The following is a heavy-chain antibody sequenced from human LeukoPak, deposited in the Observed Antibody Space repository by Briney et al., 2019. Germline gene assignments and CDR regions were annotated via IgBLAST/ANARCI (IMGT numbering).Heavy chain of an antibody. Sequence: SETLSLTCTVSGGSISTNSYSWGWIRQPPGKGLEWIGSIYYSGSSYYNPSLKSRVTISVDTSKSQFSLKLRSVTAADTAVYYCARHAKSRFMVRGVIITYWFDPWGQGTLVTVSS. CDR3: ARHAKSRFMVRGVIITYWFDP. J-gene: IGHJ5*02. CDR1: GGSISTNSYS. D-gene: IGHD3-10*01. V-gene: IGHV4-39*01. CDR2: IYYSGSS.